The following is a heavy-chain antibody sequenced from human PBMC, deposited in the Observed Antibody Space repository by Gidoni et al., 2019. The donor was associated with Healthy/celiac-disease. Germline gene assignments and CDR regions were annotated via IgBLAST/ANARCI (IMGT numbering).Heavy chain of an antibody. CDR1: GFTFSSYD. CDR2: IGTACDT. D-gene: IGHD6-13*01. V-gene: IGHV3-13*04. Sequence: EVQLVESGGGLVQPGGSLRLSCAASGFTFSSYDMHWVRQATGKGLEWVSAIGTACDTYYPGSVKGRFTISRENAKNSLYLQMNSLRAGDTAVYYCARGIAAAGTDYYYGMDVWGQGTTVTVSS. J-gene: IGHJ6*02. CDR3: ARGIAAAGTDYYYGMDV.